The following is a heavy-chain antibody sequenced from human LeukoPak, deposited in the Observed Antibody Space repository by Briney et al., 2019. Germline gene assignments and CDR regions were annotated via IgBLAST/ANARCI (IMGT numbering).Heavy chain of an antibody. Sequence: PGGSLRLSCAASGFTFSNYGMHWVRQAPGKGLEWMTIIWYDGSTKYYADSVKGRFTISRDNSKNTLYLQMNSLRAEDTAVYYCARDGGATGDLDYWGQGTLVTVSS. J-gene: IGHJ4*02. CDR3: ARDGGATGDLDY. D-gene: IGHD4-17*01. CDR2: IWYDGSTK. CDR1: GFTFSNYG. V-gene: IGHV3-33*01.